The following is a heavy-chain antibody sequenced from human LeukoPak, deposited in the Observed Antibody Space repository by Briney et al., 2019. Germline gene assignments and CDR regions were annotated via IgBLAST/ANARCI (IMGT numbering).Heavy chain of an antibody. CDR3: AKSVVPVAFVGY. D-gene: IGHD2-15*01. CDR1: GFTFSSYG. V-gene: IGHV3-30*18. J-gene: IGHJ4*02. Sequence: PGRSLRLSCAASGFTFSSYGMHWVRQAPGKGLEWVAVISYDGSNKYYADSVKGRFTTSRDNSKNTLYLQMNSLRAEDTAVYYCAKSVVPVAFVGYWGQGTLVTVSS. CDR2: ISYDGSNK.